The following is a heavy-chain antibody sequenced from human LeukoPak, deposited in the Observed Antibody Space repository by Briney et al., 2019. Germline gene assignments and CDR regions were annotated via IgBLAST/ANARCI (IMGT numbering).Heavy chain of an antibody. V-gene: IGHV3-21*01. Sequence: GGSLRLSCAASGFTFSSYSMNWVRQAPGKGLEWVSSISSSSSYIYYADSVKGRFTISRDNAKNSLYLQMNSLRAEDTAVYYCARALYGDVGSWYTSSGYWGQGTLVTVSS. J-gene: IGHJ4*02. CDR1: GFTFSSYS. D-gene: IGHD6-13*01. CDR2: ISSSSSYI. CDR3: ARALYGDVGSWYTSSGY.